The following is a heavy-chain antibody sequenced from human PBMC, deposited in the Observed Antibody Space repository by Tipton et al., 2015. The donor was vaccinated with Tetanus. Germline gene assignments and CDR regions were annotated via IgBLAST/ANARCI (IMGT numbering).Heavy chain of an antibody. V-gene: IGHV4-39*01. D-gene: IGHD4-11*01. Sequence: LRLSCTVSGGSINNGSFYWGWIRQLPGKGLEWIGSVFYSGSSFYNPSLKSRVTMSADTSKNQFSLKVGSVTAADTALYYCARRNTHADAFDFWGQGTMVTVSS. CDR3: ARRNTHADAFDF. J-gene: IGHJ3*01. CDR1: GGSINNGSFY. CDR2: VFYSGSS.